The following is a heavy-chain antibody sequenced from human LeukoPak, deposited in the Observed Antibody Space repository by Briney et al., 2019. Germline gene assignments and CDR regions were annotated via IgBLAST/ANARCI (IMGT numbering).Heavy chain of an antibody. D-gene: IGHD3-10*01. CDR3: ARVPYYYGSGLDY. CDR2: IYHSGST. V-gene: IGHV4-4*02. CDR1: GGSISSSNW. J-gene: IGHJ4*02. Sequence: SETLSLTCAVSGGSISSSNWWSWARQPPGKGLEWIGEIYHSGSTNYNPSLKSRVTISVDKSKNQFSLKLSSVTAADTAVYYCARVPYYYGSGLDYWGQGTLVTVSS.